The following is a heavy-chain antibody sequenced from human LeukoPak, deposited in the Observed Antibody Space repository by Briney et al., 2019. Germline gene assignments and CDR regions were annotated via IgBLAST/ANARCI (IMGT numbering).Heavy chain of an antibody. CDR1: GGTFSSYT. CDR3: ARGFLGDYDYAFDI. CDR2: IIPILGIA. J-gene: IGHJ3*02. V-gene: IGHV1-69*02. Sequence: GASVKVSCKASGGTFSSYTISWVRQAPGQGLEWMGRIIPILGIANYAQKFQGRVTITADKSTSTAYMELSSQRSEDTAVYYCARGFLGDYDYAFDIWGQGTMVTVSS. D-gene: IGHD4-17*01.